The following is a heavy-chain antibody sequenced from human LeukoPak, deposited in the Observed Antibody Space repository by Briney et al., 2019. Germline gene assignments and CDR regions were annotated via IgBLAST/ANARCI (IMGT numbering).Heavy chain of an antibody. CDR2: IIPIFGTA. J-gene: IGHJ4*02. Sequence: SVKVSCEASGGTFSSYAISWVRQAPGQGLEWMGRIIPIFGTANYAQKFQGRVTITTDESTSTAYMELSSLRSEDTAVYYCARGLGYSSSWSEFFDYWGQGTLVTVSS. CDR3: ARGLGYSSSWSEFFDY. CDR1: GGTFSSYA. V-gene: IGHV1-69*05. D-gene: IGHD6-13*01.